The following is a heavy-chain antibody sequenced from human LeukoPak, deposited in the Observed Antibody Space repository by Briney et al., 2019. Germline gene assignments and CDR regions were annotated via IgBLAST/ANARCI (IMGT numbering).Heavy chain of an antibody. CDR1: GFAFTSYG. D-gene: IGHD2-15*01. CDR3: ARGGTLGYCSSVSCFFY. J-gene: IGHJ4*02. V-gene: IGHV3-48*02. Sequence: GGSLRLSCAASGFAFTSYGMNWVRQAPGKGLEWVSYISSSSSTIYYADSVKGRFTISRDNAKTSLYLQMNSLRDEDTAVYYCARGGTLGYCSSVSCFFYWGQGTLVTVSS. CDR2: ISSSSSTI.